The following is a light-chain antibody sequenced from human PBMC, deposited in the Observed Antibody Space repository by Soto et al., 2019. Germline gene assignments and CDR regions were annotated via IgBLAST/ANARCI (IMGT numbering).Light chain of an antibody. V-gene: IGLV2-23*03. J-gene: IGLJ2*01. CDR3: CSYAGRNTFVI. CDR2: EGS. CDR1: SSDVGSYNL. Sequence: QSALTQPASVSGSPGQSITISCTGTSSDVGSYNLVSWYQQHPGKAPKLMIYEGSKRPSWVSNRFSGSKSGNTDSLTISGLPAEDEADYYCCSYAGRNTFVIFGGGTKLTVL.